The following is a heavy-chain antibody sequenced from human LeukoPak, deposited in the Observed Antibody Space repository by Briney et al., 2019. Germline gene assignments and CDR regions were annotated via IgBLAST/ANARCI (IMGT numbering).Heavy chain of an antibody. CDR1: GFTFSSYS. V-gene: IGHV3-21*01. CDR2: ISSSSSYI. Sequence: PGGSLRLSCAASGFTFSSYSMNWVRQAPGKGLEWVSSISSSSSYIYYADSVKGRFTISRDNAKNSLYLQMNSLRAEDTAVYYCARDSYDYVWGSFWFDPWGQGTLVTVSS. J-gene: IGHJ5*02. CDR3: ARDSYDYVWGSFWFDP. D-gene: IGHD3-16*01.